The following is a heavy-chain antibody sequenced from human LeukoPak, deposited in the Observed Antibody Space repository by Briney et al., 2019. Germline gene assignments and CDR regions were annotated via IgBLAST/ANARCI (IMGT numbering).Heavy chain of an antibody. CDR2: TSGSGGST. Sequence: GGSLRLSCAASGFTFSSYAMSWVRQAPGKGLEWVSATSGSGGSTYYADSVKGRFTISRDNSKNTLYLQMSSLRAEDTAVYYCAKDRGRYYDSSGYYWGYYFDSWGQGILVTVST. V-gene: IGHV3-23*01. CDR1: GFTFSSYA. D-gene: IGHD3-22*01. CDR3: AKDRGRYYDSSGYYWGYYFDS. J-gene: IGHJ4*02.